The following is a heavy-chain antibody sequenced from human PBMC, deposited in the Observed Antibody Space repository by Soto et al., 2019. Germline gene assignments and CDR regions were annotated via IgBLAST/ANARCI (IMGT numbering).Heavy chain of an antibody. V-gene: IGHV3-66*01. Sequence: GGSLRLSCAASGFTVSSNYMSWVRQAPGKGLEWVSVIYSGGSTYYADSVKGRFTISRDNSKNTLYLQMNSLRAEDTAVYYCARTDTAMAPQLHSDYWGQGTLVTVSS. CDR3: ARTDTAMAPQLHSDY. J-gene: IGHJ4*02. D-gene: IGHD5-18*01. CDR2: IYSGGST. CDR1: GFTVSSNY.